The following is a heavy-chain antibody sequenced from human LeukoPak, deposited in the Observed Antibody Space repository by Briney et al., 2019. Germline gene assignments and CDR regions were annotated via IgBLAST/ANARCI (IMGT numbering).Heavy chain of an antibody. CDR1: GYTFTGYY. V-gene: IGHV1-18*04. CDR3: ARDDGTYYYDSSGYGDY. D-gene: IGHD3-22*01. J-gene: IGHJ4*02. Sequence: GASVKVSCKASGYTFTGYYMHWVRQAPGQGLEWMGWISAYNGNTNYAQKLQGRVTMTTDTSTSTAYMELRSLRSDDTAVYYCARDDGTYYYDSSGYGDYWGQGTLVTVSS. CDR2: ISAYNGNT.